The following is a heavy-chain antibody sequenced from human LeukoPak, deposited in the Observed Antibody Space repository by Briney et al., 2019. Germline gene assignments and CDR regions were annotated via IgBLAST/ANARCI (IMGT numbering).Heavy chain of an antibody. CDR1: GYTFTGYY. D-gene: IGHD1-26*01. CDR2: INPNSGGT. V-gene: IGHV1-2*02. J-gene: IGHJ4*02. Sequence: GASVKVSCKASGYTFTGYYMHWVRQAPGQGLEWMGWINPNSGGTNYAQKFQGRVTMTRDTSISTAYMELSRLRSDDTAVYYCAREGGGSYSYFDYWGQGTLFTVSS. CDR3: AREGGGSYSYFDY.